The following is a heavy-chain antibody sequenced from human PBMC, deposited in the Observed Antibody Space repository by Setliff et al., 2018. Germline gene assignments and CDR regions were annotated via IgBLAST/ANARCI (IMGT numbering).Heavy chain of an antibody. D-gene: IGHD1-1*01. CDR3: ARDVWGAGTGWFDP. J-gene: IGHJ5*02. CDR2: IYTGGST. Sequence: TLSLTCIVSGVSVSRHYWSWIRQPPGKTLEWIGYIYTGGSTTYNPSLKSRVTLSLDTSKNHLSLNLTSVTAADTAAYYCARDVWGAGTGWFDPWGLGILVTSPQ. V-gene: IGHV4-4*08. CDR1: GVSVSRHY.